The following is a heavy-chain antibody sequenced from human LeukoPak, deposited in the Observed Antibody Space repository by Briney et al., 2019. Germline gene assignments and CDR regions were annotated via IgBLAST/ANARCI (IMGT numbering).Heavy chain of an antibody. J-gene: IGHJ4*02. D-gene: IGHD5-18*01. V-gene: IGHV1-69*13. CDR3: ARQAVGGYSYGTFDY. CDR1: GGTFSSYA. CDR2: IIPIFGTA. Sequence: SVKVSCKASGGTFSSYAISWVRLAPGQGLEWMGGIIPIFGTANYAQKFQGRVTITADESTSTAYMELSSLRSEDTAVYYCARQAVGGYSYGTFDYWGQGTLVTVSS.